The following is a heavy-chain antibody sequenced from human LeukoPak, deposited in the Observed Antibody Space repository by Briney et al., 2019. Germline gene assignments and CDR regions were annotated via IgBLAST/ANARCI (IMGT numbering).Heavy chain of an antibody. V-gene: IGHV4-39*07. Sequence: SETLSLTCTVSGDSISSSGDFWGWIRQPPGKGLECIGNIYYAGSTYYNPSLKSRVTISVDTSKNQFSLKLSSVTAADTAVYYCARGQYGDYSDYWGQGTLVTVSS. CDR1: GDSISSSGDF. J-gene: IGHJ4*02. CDR3: ARGQYGDYSDY. CDR2: IYYAGST. D-gene: IGHD4-17*01.